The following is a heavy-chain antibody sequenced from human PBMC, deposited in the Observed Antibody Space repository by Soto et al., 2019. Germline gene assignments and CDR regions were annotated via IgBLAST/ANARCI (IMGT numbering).Heavy chain of an antibody. V-gene: IGHV4-31*03. Sequence: QVQLQESGPGLVKTSQTLSLTCTVSGGSTGSGGYYWSWIRQHPGKGLEWIGYIYYTGSTYYGPSLKSRVSISVDTSKNQFSLKLDSVTAADTAVYYCARADYGDRGLAFDSWGQGTLVTVSS. J-gene: IGHJ4*02. D-gene: IGHD4-17*01. CDR1: GGSTGSGGYY. CDR2: IYYTGST. CDR3: ARADYGDRGLAFDS.